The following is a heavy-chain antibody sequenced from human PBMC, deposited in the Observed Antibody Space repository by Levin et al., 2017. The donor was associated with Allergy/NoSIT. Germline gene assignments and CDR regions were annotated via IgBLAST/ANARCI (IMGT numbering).Heavy chain of an antibody. D-gene: IGHD5-24*01. CDR3: ARVGWLLHYFDY. V-gene: IGHV3-48*03. J-gene: IGHJ4*02. Sequence: LSLTCAASGFTFSSYEMNWVRQAPGKGLEWVSYISSSGSTIYYADSVKGRFTISRDNAKNSLYLQMNSLRAEDTAVYYCARVGWLLHYFDYWGQGTLVTVSS. CDR2: ISSSGSTI. CDR1: GFTFSSYE.